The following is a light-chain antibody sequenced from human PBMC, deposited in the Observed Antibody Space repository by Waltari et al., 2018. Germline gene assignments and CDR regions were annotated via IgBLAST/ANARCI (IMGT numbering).Light chain of an antibody. CDR2: AAS. CDR1: QGIGSY. J-gene: IGKJ4*01. V-gene: IGKV1-9*01. Sequence: DIQLTQSPSFLSASVGDRVTITCRASQGIGSYLAWYQQKPGKAPTLLIYAASTLQSGVPSRFSGSYSGTEFTLTISSLQPEDFASYFFQQLHSYPRTFGGGTKMEI. CDR3: QQLHSYPRT.